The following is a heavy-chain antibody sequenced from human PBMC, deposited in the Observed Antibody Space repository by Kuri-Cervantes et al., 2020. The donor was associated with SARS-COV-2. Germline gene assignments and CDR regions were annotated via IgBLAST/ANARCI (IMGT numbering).Heavy chain of an antibody. CDR1: GFTVSSNY. V-gene: IGHV3-53*05. Sequence: GESLKISCAASGFTVSSNYMSWVRQAPGKGLEWVSVIYSGGSTYYADSVKGRFTISRDNSKNTLYLQMNSLRAEDTAVYYCAKSSGTADGGFDPWGQGTLVTVSS. D-gene: IGHD6-19*01. J-gene: IGHJ5*02. CDR3: AKSSGTADGGFDP. CDR2: IYSGGST.